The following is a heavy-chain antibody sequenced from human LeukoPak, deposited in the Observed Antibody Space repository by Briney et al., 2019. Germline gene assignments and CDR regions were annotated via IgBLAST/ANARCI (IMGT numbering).Heavy chain of an antibody. CDR2: VYYSGAS. V-gene: IGHV4-39*07. D-gene: IGHD6-19*01. CDR3: ARSATEESSGWYSPGIWAWYFDL. CDR1: GGSIISRSYY. J-gene: IGHJ2*01. Sequence: PSETLSLTCTVPGGSIISRSYYWGWIRQSPGTGLEWIGSVYYSGASYYNSSLKSRVTISVDTSKNQFSLQLNSVTAADTAVYYCARSATEESSGWYSPGIWAWYFDLWGRGTLVTVSS.